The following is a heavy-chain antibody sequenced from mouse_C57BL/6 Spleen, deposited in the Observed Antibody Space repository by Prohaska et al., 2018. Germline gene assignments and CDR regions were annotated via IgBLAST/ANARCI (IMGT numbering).Heavy chain of an antibody. CDR3: TIYYGNHYAMDY. CDR1: GFTFSNYW. J-gene: IGHJ4*01. CDR2: IRLKSDNYAT. D-gene: IGHD2-1*01. Sequence: EVKLEESGGGLVQPGGSMKLSCAASGFTFSNYWMNWVRQSPEMGLEWVAQIRLKSDNYATHYAESVKGRFTISRDDSKSSVYLQMNNLRAEDTGIDYYTIYYGNHYAMDYWGQGTSVTVSS. V-gene: IGHV6-3*01.